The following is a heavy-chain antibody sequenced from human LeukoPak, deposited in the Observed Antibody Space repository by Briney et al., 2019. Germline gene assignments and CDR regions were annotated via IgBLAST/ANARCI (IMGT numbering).Heavy chain of an antibody. CDR1: GFTFDDYG. V-gene: IGHV3-23*01. J-gene: IGHJ5*02. Sequence: GGSLRLSCAASGFTFDDYGMSWVRQAPGKGLEWVSAISGSGGSTYYADSVKGRFTISRDNSKNTLYLQMNSLRAEDTAVYYCAKDRSGSYYYWFDPWGQGTLVTVSS. CDR2: ISGSGGST. CDR3: AKDRSGSYYYWFDP. D-gene: IGHD1-26*01.